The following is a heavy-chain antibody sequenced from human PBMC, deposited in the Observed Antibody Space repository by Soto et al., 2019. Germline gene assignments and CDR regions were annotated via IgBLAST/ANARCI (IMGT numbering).Heavy chain of an antibody. V-gene: IGHV3-23*01. CDR2: ISGSGGST. D-gene: IGHD3-22*01. CDR3: ATPLNYYDSSGYYFSNYFDY. CDR1: GFTFSSYA. J-gene: IGHJ4*02. Sequence: GGSLRLSCAASGFTFSSYAMSWVRQAPGKGLEWVSAISGSGGSTYYADSVEGRFTISRDNSKNTLYLQMNSLRAEDTAVYYCATPLNYYDSSGYYFSNYFDYWGQGTLVTVSS.